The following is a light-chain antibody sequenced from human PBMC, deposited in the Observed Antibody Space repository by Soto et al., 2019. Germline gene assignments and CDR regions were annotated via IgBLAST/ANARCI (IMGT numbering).Light chain of an antibody. Sequence: EIVMTQSPVTLSVSPGERVTLSCRASQSVSSNLAWYQQKPGQAPSLLIYGAFTRATGIPARFSGTGSGTEFTLTISSLQSEDFAVYYCHQYDDWPLTWTFAQGTKVDI. V-gene: IGKV3-15*01. J-gene: IGKJ1*01. CDR2: GAF. CDR1: QSVSSN. CDR3: HQYDDWPLTWT.